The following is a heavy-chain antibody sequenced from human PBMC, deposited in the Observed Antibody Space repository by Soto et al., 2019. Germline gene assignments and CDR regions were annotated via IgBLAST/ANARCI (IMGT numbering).Heavy chain of an antibody. CDR2: ISGSGGNT. Sequence: GGSLRLSCAASGFTFSSYAMSWARQAPGKGLEWVSGISGSGGNTYYADSVKGRFTISRDNSKNTLYLQMNSLRGEDTAVYYCEPEVAVVAANPLDYWGQGTPVTVSS. V-gene: IGHV3-23*01. CDR1: GFTFSSYA. J-gene: IGHJ4*02. CDR3: EPEVAVVAANPLDY. D-gene: IGHD2-15*01.